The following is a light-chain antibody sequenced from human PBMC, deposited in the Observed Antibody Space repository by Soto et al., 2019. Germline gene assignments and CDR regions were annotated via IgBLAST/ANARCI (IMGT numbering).Light chain of an antibody. CDR3: QQYNNSFPYT. V-gene: IGKV1-5*03. CDR2: KAS. CDR1: QSISSW. Sequence: DIQMTQSPSTLSASVGDRVTITCRASQSISSWLAWYQQKPGTAPKLLIYKASTLESGVPSRFSGIRSGTEFTHTVSSLQPDDFATYYCQQYNNSFPYTFGQGTKLEIK. J-gene: IGKJ2*01.